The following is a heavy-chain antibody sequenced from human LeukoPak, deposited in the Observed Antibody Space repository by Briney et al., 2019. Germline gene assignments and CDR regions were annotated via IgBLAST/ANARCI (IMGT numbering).Heavy chain of an antibody. CDR2: ASHDDVGK. CDR1: GLSLSNYP. Sequence: PGGSLRLSCEASGLSLSNYPMHWVRQAPGKGLEWVAVASHDDVGKQFADSVKGRFTLSRDNSRDSVHLQMNRLRDEDTGVYYCAKDRGYGEHEPFESWGQGSLVAVSS. V-gene: IGHV3-30*04. D-gene: IGHD4-17*01. J-gene: IGHJ4*02. CDR3: AKDRGYGEHEPFES.